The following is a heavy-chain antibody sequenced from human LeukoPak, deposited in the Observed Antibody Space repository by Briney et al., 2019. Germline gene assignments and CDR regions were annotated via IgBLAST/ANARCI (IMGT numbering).Heavy chain of an antibody. Sequence: QTGGSLRLSCAASGFTFSSYGMHWVRQAPGQGLEWVSYISSSSSFIYYADSVKGRLTISRDNAKNSLYLQMNSLRDEDTAVYYCARDRLITREKAFDIWGQGTMVTVSS. D-gene: IGHD3-22*01. CDR3: ARDRLITREKAFDI. CDR1: GFTFSSYG. J-gene: IGHJ3*02. CDR2: ISSSSSFI. V-gene: IGHV3-48*02.